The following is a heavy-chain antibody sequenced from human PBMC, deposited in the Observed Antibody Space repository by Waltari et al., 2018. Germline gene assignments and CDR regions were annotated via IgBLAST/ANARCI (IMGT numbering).Heavy chain of an antibody. V-gene: IGHV4-39*01. D-gene: IGHD5-18*01. CDR2: IYYTGTT. Sequence: QLQLQESGRGLVKPSETMSLTCSGSGGSISSSSYFWGWTRQPPGKGLEWIGSIYYTGTTNYNPSFESRLTISIDTSKNQFSLKLTSVTAADTAVYYCTKRTALDGMDVWGQGATVTVSS. CDR1: GGSISSSSYF. J-gene: IGHJ6*02. CDR3: TKRTALDGMDV.